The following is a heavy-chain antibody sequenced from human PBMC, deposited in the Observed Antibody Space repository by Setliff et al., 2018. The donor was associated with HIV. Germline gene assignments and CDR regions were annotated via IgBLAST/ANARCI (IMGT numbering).Heavy chain of an antibody. CDR2: IYHSGST. V-gene: IGHV4-4*02. D-gene: IGHD2-2*01. J-gene: IGHJ3*02. CDR1: RDSISSGNW. Sequence: ASETLSLTCTVSRDSISSGNWWSWVRQPPGKGLEWIGQIYHSGSTNYNPSLKSRVTISVDKSKNQFSLKLSSVTAADTALYYCASERDCSTTNCYGFDIWGQGTMVTVSS. CDR3: ASERDCSTTNCYGFDI.